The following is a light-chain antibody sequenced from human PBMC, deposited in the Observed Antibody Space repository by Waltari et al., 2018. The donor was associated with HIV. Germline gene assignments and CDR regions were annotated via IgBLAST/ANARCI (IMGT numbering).Light chain of an antibody. V-gene: IGLV2-23*02. Sequence: QSALTQPASVSGSPGQSITISCTGTYRAVGSYNLVSWYQHHPGLAPKLILYDVSKRPSGVSDRFSGSKSGSTATLTISGLQAEDEASYYCCSYTGTTTLIFGGGTKLTV. CDR1: YRAVGSYNL. CDR3: CSYTGTTTLI. J-gene: IGLJ2*01. CDR2: DVS.